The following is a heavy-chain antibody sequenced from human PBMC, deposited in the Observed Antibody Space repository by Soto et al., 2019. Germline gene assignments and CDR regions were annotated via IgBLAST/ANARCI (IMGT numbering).Heavy chain of an antibody. CDR3: ASGRNYAFTS. V-gene: IGHV6-1*01. Sequence: SQTLSLTCAISGDSVSSSAAWNWIRQSPSRGLEWLGRTYYRSKWYNEYAVSLKSRITVSADTSKNQFSLQLNSVTPEDTAVYYCASGRNYAFTSWGQGTMVTVSS. CDR1: GDSVSSSAA. CDR2: TYYRSKWYN. J-gene: IGHJ3*01.